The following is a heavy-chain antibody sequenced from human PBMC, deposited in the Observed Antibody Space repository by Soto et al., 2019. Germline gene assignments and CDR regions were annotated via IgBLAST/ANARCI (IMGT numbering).Heavy chain of an antibody. D-gene: IGHD1-26*01. CDR3: ARPFVGARNAFDI. V-gene: IGHV3-30*04. CDR2: ISYDGSNK. J-gene: IGHJ3*02. Sequence: GGSLRLSCAASGFTFSSYAMHWVRQAPGKGLEWVAVISYDGSNKYYADSVKGRFTISRDNSKNTLYLQMNSLRAEDTAVYYCARPFVGARNAFDIWGQGTMVTVSS. CDR1: GFTFSSYA.